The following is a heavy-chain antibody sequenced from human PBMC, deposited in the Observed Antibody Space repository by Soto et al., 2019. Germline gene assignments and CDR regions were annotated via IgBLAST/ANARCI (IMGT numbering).Heavy chain of an antibody. Sequence: PGGSLRLSCAASGFTFSSYAMSWVRQAPGKGLEWVSAISVSGGSTYYADSVKGRFTISRDNSKNTLYLQMNSLRAEDTAVYYCAKAVAGDYYYYGMDVWGQGTTVTVSS. CDR3: AKAVAGDYYYYGMDV. D-gene: IGHD6-19*01. CDR2: ISVSGGST. V-gene: IGHV3-23*01. CDR1: GFTFSSYA. J-gene: IGHJ6*02.